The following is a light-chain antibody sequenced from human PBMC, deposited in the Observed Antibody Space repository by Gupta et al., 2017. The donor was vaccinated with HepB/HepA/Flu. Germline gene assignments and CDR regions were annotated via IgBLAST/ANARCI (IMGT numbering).Light chain of an antibody. Sequence: QSALTQPASVSGSPGQSTTIPCTGTSSDIGAYNYVSWFQQHPYKAPKLMIYDVSNRPSGVSRRFSGSKSGNTASLTISGLQAEDEADYYCSSYTSSSSLVFGGGTKLTVL. J-gene: IGLJ2*01. CDR3: SSYTSSSSLV. CDR2: DVS. V-gene: IGLV2-14*03. CDR1: SSDIGAYNY.